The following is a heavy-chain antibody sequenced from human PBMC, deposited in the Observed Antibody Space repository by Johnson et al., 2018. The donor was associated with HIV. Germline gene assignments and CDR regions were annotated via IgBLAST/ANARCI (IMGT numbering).Heavy chain of an antibody. Sequence: QMLLVESGGGVVQPGRSLRLTCAVSGFSFSRYVMHWVRQAPGKGLEWVAVMSYDGSDKYYADSVKGRFSISRDNSKNTLNLQMNSLRADDTAVYYCARAERGAFDIWGQGTMVTVSS. CDR3: ARAERGAFDI. CDR1: GFSFSRYV. J-gene: IGHJ3*02. CDR2: MSYDGSDK. V-gene: IGHV3-30*04.